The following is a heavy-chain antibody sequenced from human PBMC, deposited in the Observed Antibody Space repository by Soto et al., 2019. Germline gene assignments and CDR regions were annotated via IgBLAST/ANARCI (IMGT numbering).Heavy chain of an antibody. CDR3: AIMYSSSWYGYFQH. D-gene: IGHD6-13*01. J-gene: IGHJ1*01. CDR1: GGSISSSSYY. CDR2: IYYSGST. Sequence: QLQLQESGPGLVKPSETLSLTCTVSGGSISSSSYYWGWIRQPPGKGLEWIGSIYYSGSTYYNPSLKSRVTISVDTSKKQFSLKLSSVTAADTAVYYCAIMYSSSWYGYFQHWGQGTLVTVSS. V-gene: IGHV4-39*01.